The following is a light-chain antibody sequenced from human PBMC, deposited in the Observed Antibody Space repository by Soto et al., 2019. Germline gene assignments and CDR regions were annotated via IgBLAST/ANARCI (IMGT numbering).Light chain of an antibody. J-gene: IGKJ1*01. CDR2: VAS. CDR1: KSIDTY. Sequence: DIQMTQSPSSLSASVGDRVTVTCRASKSIDTYLNWYQQRPGQAPKILIYVASTLQSWVPSRFIRSESWTHFTLTISSLQPEDFATYYCQQNQDIPPTFGQGTRVERK. CDR3: QQNQDIPPT. V-gene: IGKV1-39*01.